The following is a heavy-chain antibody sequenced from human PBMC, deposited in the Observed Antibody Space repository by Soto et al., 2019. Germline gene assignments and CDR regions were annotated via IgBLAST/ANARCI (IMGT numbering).Heavy chain of an antibody. V-gene: IGHV3-9*01. Sequence: PGGSLRLSCAASGFTFDDYAMHWVRQAPGKGLEWVSGISWNSGSIGYADSVKGRFTISRDNAKNSLYLQMNSLRAEDTALYYCAKDRMVRGVKGGCMDVWGQGTTVTVSS. J-gene: IGHJ6*02. CDR1: GFTFDDYA. CDR2: ISWNSGSI. CDR3: AKDRMVRGVKGGCMDV. D-gene: IGHD3-10*01.